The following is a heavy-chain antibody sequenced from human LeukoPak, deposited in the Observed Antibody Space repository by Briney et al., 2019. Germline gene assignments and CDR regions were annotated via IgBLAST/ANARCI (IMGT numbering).Heavy chain of an antibody. V-gene: IGHV4-59*01. Sequence: PSETLSLTCTVSGGSINSYYWSWLRQPPGKGLEWIGYIYYSGSTNYNPSLKSRVTISVDTSKNQFSLKLSSVTAADTAVYYCAMGQLSFYYFDYWGQGTLVTVSS. D-gene: IGHD3-16*02. J-gene: IGHJ4*02. CDR3: AMGQLSFYYFDY. CDR2: IYYSGST. CDR1: GGSINSYY.